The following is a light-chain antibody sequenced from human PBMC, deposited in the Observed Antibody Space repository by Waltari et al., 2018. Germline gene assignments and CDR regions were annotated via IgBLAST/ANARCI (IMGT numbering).Light chain of an antibody. Sequence: QSALTQPASVSGSPGQSITISCTGTSSDVATHPLLSWYQHHPGKVPKVIIYEGDKRPSGISNRFSGSKSGNTASLTISGLQAEDEADYYCCSYEGSDTVVFGGGTKLTVL. V-gene: IGLV2-23*01. CDR1: SSDVATHPL. J-gene: IGLJ2*01. CDR3: CSYEGSDTVV. CDR2: EGD.